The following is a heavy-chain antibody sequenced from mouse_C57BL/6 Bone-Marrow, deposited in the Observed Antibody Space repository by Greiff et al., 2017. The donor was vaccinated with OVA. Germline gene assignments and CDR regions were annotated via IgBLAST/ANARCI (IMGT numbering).Heavy chain of an antibody. Sequence: ESGPGLVKPSQSLSLTCSVTGYSITSGYYWNWIRQFPGNKLEWMGYISYDGSNNYNPSLKNRISITRDTSKNQFFLKLNSVTTEDTATYYCARDPYMVTTGDYFDYWGQGTTLTVSS. D-gene: IGHD2-2*01. CDR1: GYSITSGYY. V-gene: IGHV3-6*01. CDR3: ARDPYMVTTGDYFDY. CDR2: ISYDGSN. J-gene: IGHJ2*01.